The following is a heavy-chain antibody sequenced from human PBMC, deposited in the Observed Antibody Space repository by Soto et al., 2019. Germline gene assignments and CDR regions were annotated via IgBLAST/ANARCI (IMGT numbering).Heavy chain of an antibody. J-gene: IGHJ4*02. D-gene: IGHD3-3*01. CDR1: GFTFSNYA. CDR3: AKEPNYDFWSGYRYFDS. V-gene: IGHV3-23*01. CDR2: MSGSGGST. Sequence: DVHLLESGGGLVQPGGSLRLSCTASGFTFSNYAMSWVRQAPGKGLEWVSSMSGSGGSTYYADSVKGRFTISRDNSKKTLDQHMSSLRAEDTAFYYCAKEPNYDFWSGYRYFDSWGQGSLVTVSS.